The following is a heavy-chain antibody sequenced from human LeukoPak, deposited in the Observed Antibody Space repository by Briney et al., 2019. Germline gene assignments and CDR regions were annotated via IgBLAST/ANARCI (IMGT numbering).Heavy chain of an antibody. V-gene: IGHV1-2*02. J-gene: IGHJ5*02. D-gene: IGHD4/OR15-4a*01. CDR3: ARGSSQNANYFDP. CDR2: INPNSGDT. Sequence: ASVKVSCKASGYTFTGNYIHWVRQAPGQGLEWMGWINPNSGDTSYPQKFQGSVTMTRDTSISTAYMELSSLRSDDTAIYYCARGSSQNANYFDPWGQGTLVTVSS. CDR1: GYTFTGNY.